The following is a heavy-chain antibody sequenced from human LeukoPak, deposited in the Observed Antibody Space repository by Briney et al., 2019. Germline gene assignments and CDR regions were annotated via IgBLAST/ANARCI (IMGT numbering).Heavy chain of an antibody. CDR3: AREINYDFWRDTPNDASDI. D-gene: IGHD3-3*01. CDR1: GGSISSYY. J-gene: IGHJ3*02. V-gene: IGHV4-4*07. CDR2: IYTSGST. Sequence: SETLSLTCTVSGGSISSYYWSWIRQPAGKGLEWIGRIYTSGSTNYNPSLKSRVTMSVDTSKNQFSLKLSSVTAADTAVYYCAREINYDFWRDTPNDASDIWGQGTMVTVSS.